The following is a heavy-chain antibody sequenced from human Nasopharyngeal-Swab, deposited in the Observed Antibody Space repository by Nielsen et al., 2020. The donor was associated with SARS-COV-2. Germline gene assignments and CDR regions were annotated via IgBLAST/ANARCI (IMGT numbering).Heavy chain of an antibody. V-gene: IGHV3-21*01. J-gene: IGHJ4*02. Sequence: IRQPPGEGLEWVSSISSSSSYIYYADSVKGRFTISRDNAKNSLYLQMNSLRAEDTAVYYCASNPAMVRAVKDYWGQGTLVTVSS. CDR3: ASNPAMVRAVKDY. D-gene: IGHD3-10*01. CDR2: ISSSSSYI.